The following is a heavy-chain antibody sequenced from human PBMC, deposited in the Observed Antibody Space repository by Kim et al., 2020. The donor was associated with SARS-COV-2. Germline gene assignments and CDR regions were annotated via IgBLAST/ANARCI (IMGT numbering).Heavy chain of an antibody. CDR2: ISRSGSII. D-gene: IGHD2-21*01. CDR1: GFAFSSHT. CDR3: ARWAGVGGDFLGPFAN. V-gene: IGHV3-48*02. J-gene: IGHJ4*02. Sequence: GGSLRLSCAASGFAFSSHTMNWVRQAPGKGLEWVSFISRSGSIIYYADSVRGRFTISRDNAKNSLHLQMNSLRDEDTAVYFCARWAGVGGDFLGPFANWGQGILVTVSS.